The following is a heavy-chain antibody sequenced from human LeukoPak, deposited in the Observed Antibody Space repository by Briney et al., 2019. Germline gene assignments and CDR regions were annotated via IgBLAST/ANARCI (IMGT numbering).Heavy chain of an antibody. Sequence: ASVKVSCKVSGYTLTELSMHWVRQAPGKGLEWMGGFDPEDGETIYAQKFQGRVTMTEDTSTDTAYMELSSLRSEDTAVYYCATHYDFWSGYSFDYWGQGTLVTVSS. CDR3: ATHYDFWSGYSFDY. D-gene: IGHD3-3*01. CDR1: GYTLTELS. V-gene: IGHV1-24*01. J-gene: IGHJ4*02. CDR2: FDPEDGET.